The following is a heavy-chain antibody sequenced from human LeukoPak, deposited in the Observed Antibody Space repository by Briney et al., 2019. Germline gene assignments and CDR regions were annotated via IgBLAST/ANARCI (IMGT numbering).Heavy chain of an antibody. Sequence: PSETLSLTCTVSGYPISSGYYWGWIRQPPGKGLEWIGCIYHSGSTYYNPSLKSRVTISVDTSKNQFSLKLSSVTAADTAVYYCARVGYYGSGSYYNGVFDYWGQGTLVTVSS. CDR1: GYPISSGYY. CDR3: ARVGYYGSGSYYNGVFDY. V-gene: IGHV4-38-2*02. D-gene: IGHD3-10*01. CDR2: IYHSGST. J-gene: IGHJ4*02.